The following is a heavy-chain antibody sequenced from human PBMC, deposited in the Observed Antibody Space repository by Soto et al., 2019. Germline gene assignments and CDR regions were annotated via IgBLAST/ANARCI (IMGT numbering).Heavy chain of an antibody. CDR1: GYNFTSYY. Sequence: ASVKVSCKASGYNFTSYYMHWVRQAPGQGLEWMGIIDPSGGSTSYAQKFQGRVSMTRDTSTSTVYMDLSSLRSEDTAVYYCARDLTGGQTYYDFWSGYSPVDYWGLGTLVTVS. CDR3: ARDLTGGQTYYDFWSGYSPVDY. J-gene: IGHJ4*02. V-gene: IGHV1-46*03. D-gene: IGHD3-3*01. CDR2: IDPSGGST.